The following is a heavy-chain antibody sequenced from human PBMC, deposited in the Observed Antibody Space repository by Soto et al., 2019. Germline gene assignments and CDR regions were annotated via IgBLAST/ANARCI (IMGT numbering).Heavy chain of an antibody. V-gene: IGHV4-30-4*01. CDR3: ARNGYCTNGVCYTVFDY. CDR2: IYYSGST. CDR1: GGSISSGDYY. D-gene: IGHD2-8*01. Sequence: SETLSLTCTVSGGSISSGDYYWNWIRQPPGKGLEWIGNIYYSGSTYYNPSLKSRLTISVDTSENQFSLRLSSVTAADTAVYFCARNGYCTNGVCYTVFDYWGQGTLVTVSS. J-gene: IGHJ4*02.